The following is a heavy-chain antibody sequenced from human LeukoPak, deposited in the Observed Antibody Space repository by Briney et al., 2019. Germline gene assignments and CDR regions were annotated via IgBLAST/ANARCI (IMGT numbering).Heavy chain of an antibody. D-gene: IGHD6-19*01. CDR1: GYNFIDYY. CDR2: INPSGGST. Sequence: ASVKVSCKASGYNFIDYYMHWVRQAPGQGLEWMGIINPSGGSTSYAQKFQGRVTMTRDMSTSTVYMELSSLRSEDTAVYYCARPVAGTGTFDYWGQGTLVTVSS. V-gene: IGHV1-46*01. CDR3: ARPVAGTGTFDY. J-gene: IGHJ4*02.